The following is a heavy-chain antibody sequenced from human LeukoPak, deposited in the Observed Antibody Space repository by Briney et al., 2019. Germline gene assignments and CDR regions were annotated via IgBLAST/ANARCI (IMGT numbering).Heavy chain of an antibody. V-gene: IGHV3-20*04. Sequence: GSLRLSCAASGFTFDDYGMSWVRQAPGKGLEWVSGITWNGGSTGYADSVKGRFTISRDNAKNSLYLQMNSLRAEDTAVYYCARDLVVATGPDYWGQGALVTVSS. CDR2: ITWNGGST. CDR3: ARDLVVATGPDY. D-gene: IGHD5-12*01. J-gene: IGHJ4*02. CDR1: GFTFDDYG.